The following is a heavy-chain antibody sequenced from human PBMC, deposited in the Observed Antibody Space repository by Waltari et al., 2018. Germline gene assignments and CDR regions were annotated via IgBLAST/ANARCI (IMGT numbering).Heavy chain of an antibody. D-gene: IGHD4-17*01. CDR2: INHSGST. Sequence: QVQLQQWGAGLLKPSETLSLTCAVYGGSFSGYYWSWIRQPPGKGLEWIGEINHSGSTNYNPSLKSRVTISVDTSKNQFSLKLSSVTAADTAVYYCARGYKTPLYGRFDPWGQGTLVTVSS. CDR3: ARGYKTPLYGRFDP. CDR1: GGSFSGYY. V-gene: IGHV4-34*01. J-gene: IGHJ5*02.